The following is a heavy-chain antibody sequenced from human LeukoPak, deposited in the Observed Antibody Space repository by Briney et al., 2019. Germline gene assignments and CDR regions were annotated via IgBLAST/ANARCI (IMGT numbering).Heavy chain of an antibody. CDR3: ARVFGSRYYYYMDV. J-gene: IGHJ6*03. CDR1: GYTFTSYG. Sequence: ASVKVSCKASGYTFTSYGISWVRQAPGQGLEWMGWISAYNGNTNYAQKLQGRVTMTTDTSTSTAYMELRSLRSDDTAVYYCARVFGSRYYYYMDVWGKGTTVTVSS. CDR2: ISAYNGNT. V-gene: IGHV1-18*01. D-gene: IGHD6-13*01.